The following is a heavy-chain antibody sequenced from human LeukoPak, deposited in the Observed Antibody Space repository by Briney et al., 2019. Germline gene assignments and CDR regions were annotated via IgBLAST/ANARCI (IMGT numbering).Heavy chain of an antibody. CDR2: IYSGGST. CDR1: GFTVSSNY. CDR3: ARGRRDCSGGSCYSTRSAFDI. Sequence: GGSLRLSCAASGFTVSSNYMSWVRQAPGKGPEWVSVIYSGGSTYYADSVKGRFTISRDNSKNTLYLQMNSLRAEDTAVYYCARGRRDCSGGSCYSTRSAFDIWGQGTMVTVSS. V-gene: IGHV3-53*01. D-gene: IGHD2-15*01. J-gene: IGHJ3*02.